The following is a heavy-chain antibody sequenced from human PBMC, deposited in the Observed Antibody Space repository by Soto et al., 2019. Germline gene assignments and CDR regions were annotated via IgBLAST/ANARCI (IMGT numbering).Heavy chain of an antibody. CDR3: ASGYSVQRYSYNYYMDV. D-gene: IGHD5-18*01. CDR1: GGSISSYY. CDR2: IYYSGST. Sequence: SETLSLTCTVSGGSISSYYWSWIRQPPGKGLEWIGYIYYSGSTNYNPSLKSRVTISVDTSKNQFSLKLTSVTAADTAVYYCASGYSVQRYSYNYYMDVWGKGTTVTVSS. V-gene: IGHV4-59*08. J-gene: IGHJ6*03.